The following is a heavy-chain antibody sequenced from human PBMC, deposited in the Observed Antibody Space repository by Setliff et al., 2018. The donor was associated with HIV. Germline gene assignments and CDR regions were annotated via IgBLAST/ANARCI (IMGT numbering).Heavy chain of an antibody. V-gene: IGHV3-23*01. J-gene: IGHJ4*02. CDR2: TSGSGVNS. CDR3: AKTSNTGYLFCSDY. CDR1: GFTFSSYA. Sequence: GGSLRLSCAASGFTFSSYAMSWVRQAPGKGLEWVSGTSGSGVNSYYADSVKGRFTISRDNSKNTVYLQMNSLRAEDTAVYYCAKTSNTGYLFCSDYWGQGTLVTVSS. D-gene: IGHD3-9*01.